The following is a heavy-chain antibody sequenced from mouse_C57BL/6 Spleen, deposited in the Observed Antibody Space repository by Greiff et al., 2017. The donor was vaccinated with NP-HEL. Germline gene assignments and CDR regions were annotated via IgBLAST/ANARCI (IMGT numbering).Heavy chain of an antibody. CDR2: ILPGSGST. CDR1: GYTFTGYW. CDR3: ARGVTTVVATDYFDY. Sequence: VQLQQSGAELMKPGASVKLSCKAPGYTFTGYWIEWVKQRPGHGLEWIGEILPGSGSTNYNEKFKGKATFTADTSSNTAYMQLSSLTTEDSAIYYCARGVTTVVATDYFDYWGQGTTLTVSS. V-gene: IGHV1-9*01. D-gene: IGHD1-1*01. J-gene: IGHJ2*01.